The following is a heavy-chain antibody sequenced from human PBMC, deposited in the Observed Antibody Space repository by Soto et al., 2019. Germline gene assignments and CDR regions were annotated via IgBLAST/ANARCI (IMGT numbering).Heavy chain of an antibody. Sequence: VASVKVSCKASGYTFTSYGISWVRQAPGQGLEWMGWISAYNGNTNYAQKLQGRVTMTTDTSTSTAYMELRSLRSDDTAVYYCAREGIDSSSWYLIRYYYGMDVWGQGTTVTVSS. D-gene: IGHD6-13*01. J-gene: IGHJ6*02. CDR1: GYTFTSYG. CDR2: ISAYNGNT. V-gene: IGHV1-18*01. CDR3: AREGIDSSSWYLIRYYYGMDV.